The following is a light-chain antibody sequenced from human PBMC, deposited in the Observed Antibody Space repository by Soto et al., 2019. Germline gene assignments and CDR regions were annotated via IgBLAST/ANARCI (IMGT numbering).Light chain of an antibody. Sequence: QSALTQPASVSASPGQSITISCTGTSSDVGGYNYVSWYQQFPGKAPKLLIYEVSYRPSGVSNRFSGSKSGNTASLTISGLQAEDEADYYCSSYTNSNNFVLFGGGTKLTVL. V-gene: IGLV2-14*01. J-gene: IGLJ2*01. CDR2: EVS. CDR3: SSYTNSNNFVL. CDR1: SSDVGGYNY.